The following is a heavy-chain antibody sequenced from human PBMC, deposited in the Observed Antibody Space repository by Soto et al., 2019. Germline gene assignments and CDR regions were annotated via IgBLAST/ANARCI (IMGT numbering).Heavy chain of an antibody. CDR1: GFTFSDHY. V-gene: IGHV3-72*01. Sequence: EVQLVESGGALVQPGGSLRLSCAASGFTFSDHYMDWVRQAPGKGLEWVGRIRNKPNSYTTEYAASVKGRFTISRDDSTNSLYLHLNSLKSADTAVYYCSIGISVTTALFDFWGQGTLVTVSS. J-gene: IGHJ4*02. D-gene: IGHD1-7*01. CDR2: IRNKPNSYTT. CDR3: SIGISVTTALFDF.